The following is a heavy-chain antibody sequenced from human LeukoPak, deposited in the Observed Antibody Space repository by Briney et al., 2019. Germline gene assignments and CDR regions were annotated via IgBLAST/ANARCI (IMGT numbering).Heavy chain of an antibody. D-gene: IGHD1/OR15-1a*01. Sequence: GGSLRLSCAASGFNFSSYWMHWVRQAPGKGLVWVTRINTDGSSTSYADSVKGRFTISRDNAKNTLFLQMNSLRAEDTAVYYCARVGSGTTRDYWGQGTLVTVSS. V-gene: IGHV3-74*01. CDR2: INTDGSST. CDR1: GFNFSSYW. CDR3: ARVGSGTTRDY. J-gene: IGHJ4*02.